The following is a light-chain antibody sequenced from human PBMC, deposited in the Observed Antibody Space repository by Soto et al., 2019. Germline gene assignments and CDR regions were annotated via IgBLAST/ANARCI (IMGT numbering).Light chain of an antibody. Sequence: PGERVTLSCRASQSVSSSYLTWYQQKPGQAPRLLIYGASTRATSIPARFSGSGSGTDFTLTISSLQPEDFAVYYCQQDYNLRTFGQGTRWIS. CDR2: GAS. J-gene: IGKJ1*01. V-gene: IGKV3D-7*01. CDR3: QQDYNLRT. CDR1: QSVSSSY.